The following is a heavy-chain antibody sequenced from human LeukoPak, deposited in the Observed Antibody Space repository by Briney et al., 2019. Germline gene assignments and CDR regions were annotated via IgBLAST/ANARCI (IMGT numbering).Heavy chain of an antibody. CDR2: IYYSGST. CDR3: ARGTEIGGDFAWFDY. D-gene: IGHD2-21*02. CDR1: GGSISSSSYY. V-gene: IGHV4-39*07. Sequence: PSETLSLTCTVSGGSISSSSYYWGWIRQPPGKGLEWIGSIYYSGSTYYNPSLKSRVTISVDTSKNQFSLKVTSVTAADTAVYYCARGTEIGGDFAWFDYWGQGALVTVSS. J-gene: IGHJ4*02.